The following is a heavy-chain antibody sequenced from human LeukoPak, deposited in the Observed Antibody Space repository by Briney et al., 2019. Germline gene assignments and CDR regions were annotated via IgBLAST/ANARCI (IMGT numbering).Heavy chain of an antibody. CDR1: GGSISSSNW. CDR2: IYHSGST. V-gene: IGHV4-4*02. J-gene: IGHJ6*03. CDR3: ARWGYSSDYYYYMDV. Sequence: SETLSLTCAVSGGSISSSNWWSWVRQPPGKGLEWIGEIYHSGSTNYNPSLKSRVTISVDKSKNQFSLKLSSVTAADTAVYYCARWGYSSDYYYYMDVWGKGTTVTVSS. D-gene: IGHD6-25*01.